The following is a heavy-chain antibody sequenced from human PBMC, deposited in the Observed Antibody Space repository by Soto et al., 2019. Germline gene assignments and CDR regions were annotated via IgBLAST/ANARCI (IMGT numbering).Heavy chain of an antibody. J-gene: IGHJ4*02. CDR1: GGSISSSSYY. Sequence: KTSETLSLTCTVSGGSISSSSYYWGWIRQPPGKGLEWIGSIYYSGSTYYNPSLKSRVTISVDTSKNQFSLKLSSVTAADTAVYYGARHSSITRWVDYWGQGTLVTVSS. V-gene: IGHV4-39*01. CDR3: ARHSSITRWVDY. CDR2: IYYSGST. D-gene: IGHD3-10*01.